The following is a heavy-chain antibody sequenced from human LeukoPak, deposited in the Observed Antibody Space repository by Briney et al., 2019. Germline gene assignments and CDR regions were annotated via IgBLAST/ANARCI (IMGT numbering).Heavy chain of an antibody. CDR3: ARDDPSGWSVAFDY. D-gene: IGHD6-19*01. CDR2: ISVYNGNT. Sequence: ASVKVSCKASGYTFANYGISWVRQAPGQGLEWMGWISVYNGNTNSAQRLQGRVTMTTDTSTSTAYMELRSLRSDDTAVYYCARDDPSGWSVAFDYWGQGTLVTVSS. J-gene: IGHJ4*02. CDR1: GYTFANYG. V-gene: IGHV1-18*01.